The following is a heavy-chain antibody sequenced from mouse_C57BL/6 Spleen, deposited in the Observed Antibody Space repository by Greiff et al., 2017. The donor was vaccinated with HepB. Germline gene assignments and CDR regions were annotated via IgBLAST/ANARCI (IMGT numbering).Heavy chain of an antibody. CDR2: INPNNGGT. V-gene: IGHV1-26*01. J-gene: IGHJ3*01. Sequence: EVKLQQSGPELVKPGASVKISCKASGYTFTDYYMNWVKQSHGKSLEWIGDINPNNGGTSYNQKFKGKATLTVDKSSSTAYMELRSLTSEDSAVYYCARRELRGAWFAYWGQGTLVTVSA. CDR1: GYTFTDYY. D-gene: IGHD1-1*01. CDR3: ARRELRGAWFAY.